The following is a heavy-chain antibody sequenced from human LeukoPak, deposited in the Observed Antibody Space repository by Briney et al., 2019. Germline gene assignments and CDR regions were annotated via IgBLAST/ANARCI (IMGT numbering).Heavy chain of an antibody. V-gene: IGHV1-2*02. J-gene: IGHJ6*02. D-gene: IGHD2-15*01. CDR2: FNPNSGGT. CDR3: ARVDVVVVAASMDV. Sequence: ASVKVSCKASGYTFTGYYMHWVRQAPGQGLEWMGWFNPNSGGTNYAQKFQGRVTMTRDTSISAAYMELSRLRSDDTAVYYCARVDVVVVAASMDVWGQGTTVTVSS. CDR1: GYTFTGYY.